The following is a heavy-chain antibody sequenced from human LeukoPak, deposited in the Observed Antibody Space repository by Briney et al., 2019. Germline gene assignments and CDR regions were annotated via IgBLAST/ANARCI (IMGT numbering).Heavy chain of an antibody. D-gene: IGHD1-26*01. J-gene: IGHJ4*02. Sequence: GRSLRLSCAASGFTFSSYAMHWVRQAPGKGLEWVSVISSDGNTKYYADSVKGRFTISRDNSKNTLYLQMDSLRAEDTAVYYCARRGVAGSTTEFAFDYWGQGTLVTVSS. CDR3: ARRGVAGSTTEFAFDY. V-gene: IGHV3-30-3*01. CDR1: GFTFSSYA. CDR2: ISSDGNTK.